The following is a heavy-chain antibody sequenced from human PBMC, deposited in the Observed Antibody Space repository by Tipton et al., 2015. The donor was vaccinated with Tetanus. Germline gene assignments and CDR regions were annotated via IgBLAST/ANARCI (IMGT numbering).Heavy chain of an antibody. J-gene: IGHJ4*02. CDR3: ARGWSECSSWSCSPFDS. Sequence: TLSLTCTVSGGSVSSYYWTWFRQPPGKRLGGIGFVSSSGNSNYSPSLTGRVSMSLDTSKQQFSLSITSATAADTAVYYCARGWSECSSWSCSPFDSWGQGTLVTVSS. CDR2: VSSSGNS. CDR1: GGSVSSYY. V-gene: IGHV4-4*07. D-gene: IGHD2-2*01.